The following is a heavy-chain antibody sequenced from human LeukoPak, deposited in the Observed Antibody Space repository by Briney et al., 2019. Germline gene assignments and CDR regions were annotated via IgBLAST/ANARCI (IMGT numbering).Heavy chain of an antibody. CDR1: GFTFSSFG. Sequence: KTGGSLRLSCAASGFTFSSFGMSWVREAPGKGLEWVGRIKRKTDGGTTDYAAPVKGRFTISGDDSKNTLYLQMNSLKSEDTAMYYCTTETSRGSNWYVGAFDIWGQGTMVTVSS. CDR3: TTETSRGSNWYVGAFDI. J-gene: IGHJ3*02. V-gene: IGHV3-15*01. CDR2: IKRKTDGGTT. D-gene: IGHD6-13*01.